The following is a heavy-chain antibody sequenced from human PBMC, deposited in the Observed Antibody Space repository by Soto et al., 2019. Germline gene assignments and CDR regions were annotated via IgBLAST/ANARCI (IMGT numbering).Heavy chain of an antibody. D-gene: IGHD2-2*01. V-gene: IGHV1-69*01. CDR1: GGTFSSYA. CDR3: ARGHSSLGYCSSTSCSGPNYYYYGMDV. J-gene: IGHJ6*02. Sequence: QVQLVQSGAEVKKPGSSVKVSCKASGGTFSSYAISWVRQAPGQGLEWMGGIIPIFGTANYAQKFQGRVTITADESTSTAYMELSSLRSEDTAVYYCARGHSSLGYCSSTSCSGPNYYYYGMDVWGQGTTVTVSS. CDR2: IIPIFGTA.